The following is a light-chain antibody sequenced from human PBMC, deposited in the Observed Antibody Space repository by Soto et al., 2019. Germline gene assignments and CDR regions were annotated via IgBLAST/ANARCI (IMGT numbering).Light chain of an antibody. CDR1: QSISSW. Sequence: DIQMTHSPSTLSASVGDRVTITCRASQSISSWLAWYQQKPGKAPNLLIYDASSLESGVPSRFSGSGSGTEFTLTISSMQPSDFASYYCQQYNTYPWTFGQGTKV. V-gene: IGKV1-5*01. CDR2: DAS. J-gene: IGKJ1*01. CDR3: QQYNTYPWT.